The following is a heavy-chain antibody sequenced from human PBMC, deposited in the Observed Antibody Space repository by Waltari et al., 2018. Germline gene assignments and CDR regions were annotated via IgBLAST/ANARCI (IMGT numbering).Heavy chain of an antibody. V-gene: IGHV3-21*06. CDR3: ARSRRGDFYDPSKY. D-gene: IGHD3-22*01. CDR2: IRMTSSYS. J-gene: IGHJ4*02. Sequence: EVRLVESRGGLVRPGGPLRFTCSATGCFFNGYGMSWVGHAPGMGLEWAASIRMTSSYSSYGESVKGRFSVSRGNAQNSVFLQRSSLRDDDTAGYFCARSRRGDFYDPSKYWGQGVLVTVSS. CDR1: GCFFNGYG.